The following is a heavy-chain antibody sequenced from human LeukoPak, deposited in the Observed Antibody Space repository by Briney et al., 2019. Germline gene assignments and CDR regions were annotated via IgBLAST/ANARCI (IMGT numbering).Heavy chain of an antibody. CDR2: IRDDGSKK. D-gene: IGHD1-7*01. CDR3: ATDSELWSLDQ. V-gene: IGHV3-30*02. J-gene: IGHJ5*02. CDR1: GFIFSSYG. Sequence: GGSLRLSCAASGFIFSSYGMHWVRQAPGKGLEWVAFIRDDGSKKFYADSVKGRFIISRDNSKNTLFLQMNSLRTEDTAVYYCATDSELWSLDQWGQGTLVTVSS.